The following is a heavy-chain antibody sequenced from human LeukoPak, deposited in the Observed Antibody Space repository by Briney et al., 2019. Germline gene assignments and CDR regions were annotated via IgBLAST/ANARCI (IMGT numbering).Heavy chain of an antibody. CDR2: INHSGST. Sequence: SETLSLTCAVYGGSFSGYYWSWIRQPPGKGLEWIGEINHSGSTNYNPSLKSRVAISLDTSNNQFSLKLSSVTAADTAVYYCARDRWFDPWGQGTLVTVSS. J-gene: IGHJ5*02. CDR3: ARDRWFDP. CDR1: GGSFSGYY. V-gene: IGHV4-34*01.